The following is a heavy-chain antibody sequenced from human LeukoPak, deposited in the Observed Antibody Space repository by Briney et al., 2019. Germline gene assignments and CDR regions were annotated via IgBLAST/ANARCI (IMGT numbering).Heavy chain of an antibody. CDR2: IYYSGST. J-gene: IGHJ4*02. CDR1: GVSISRYY. CDR3: ARGGSSSWAYNFDY. V-gene: IGHV4-59*01. D-gene: IGHD6-13*01. Sequence: SETLSLTCTVSGVSISRYYMSWIRQPPGKGLEWIGYIYYSGSTNYNPSLKSRVTISVETSKNQFSLKLSSVTAADTGVYYCARGGSSSWAYNFDYWGQGTLVTVSS.